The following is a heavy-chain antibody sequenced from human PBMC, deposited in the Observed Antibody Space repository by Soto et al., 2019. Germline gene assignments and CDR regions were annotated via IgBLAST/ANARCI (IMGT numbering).Heavy chain of an antibody. D-gene: IGHD5-18*01. CDR1: VLTFSSYA. CDR3: ASSDTRNFDY. Sequence: PGGSLRLSCAASVLTFSSYAMHWVRQAPGKGLEWVAVISYDGSNKYYADSVKGRFTISRDNSKNTLYLQMNSLRAEDTAVYYCASSDTRNFDYWGQGTLVTVSS. CDR2: ISYDGSNK. V-gene: IGHV3-30-3*01. J-gene: IGHJ4*02.